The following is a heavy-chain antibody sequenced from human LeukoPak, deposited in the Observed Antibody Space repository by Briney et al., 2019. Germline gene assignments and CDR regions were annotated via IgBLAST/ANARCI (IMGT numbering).Heavy chain of an antibody. J-gene: IGHJ3*02. CDR1: GYTFSSYS. V-gene: IGHV3-21*01. CDR2: ISSSSSYI. D-gene: IGHD6-6*01. CDR3: ARDSSSADAFDM. Sequence: GGSLRLSCADSGYTFSSYSMNWVRKAPGKGLKWVSSISSSSSYIYYADSVKGRFTISRDNAKNSLYLQMNSLRAEDTAVYYCARDSSSADAFDMWGQGIMVTVSS.